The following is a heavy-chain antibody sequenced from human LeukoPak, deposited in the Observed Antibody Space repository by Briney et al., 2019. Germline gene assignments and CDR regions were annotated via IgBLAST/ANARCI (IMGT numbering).Heavy chain of an antibody. V-gene: IGHV3-53*01. Sequence: GGSLRLSCAASGFTFSTYAMSWVRQAPGKGLEWVSVIYSGGSTYYADSVKGRFPISRDNSKNTLYLQMNSLRAEDTAVYYCARDHVLKYYYDSSGYRYYYYGMDVWGQGTTVTVSS. CDR2: IYSGGST. CDR3: ARDHVLKYYYDSSGYRYYYYGMDV. J-gene: IGHJ6*02. D-gene: IGHD3-22*01. CDR1: GFTFSTYA.